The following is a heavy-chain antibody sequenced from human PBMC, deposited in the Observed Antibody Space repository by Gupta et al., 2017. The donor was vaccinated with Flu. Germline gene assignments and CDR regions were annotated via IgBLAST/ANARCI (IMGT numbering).Heavy chain of an antibody. CDR2: ISGSGGAT. Sequence: APGKGLEWVSGISGSGGATFYADSVKGRFTVSRDNSKNTLYLQMNGLRAGDTAIYYCAKGSSSDRSPYYFDYWGPGTQVTVSS. J-gene: IGHJ4*02. V-gene: IGHV3-23*01. CDR3: AKGSSSDRSPYYFDY.